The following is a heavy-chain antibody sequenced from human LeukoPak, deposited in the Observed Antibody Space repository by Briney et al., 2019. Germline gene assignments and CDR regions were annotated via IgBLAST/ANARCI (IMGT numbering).Heavy chain of an antibody. Sequence: SETLSLTCTVSGGSISGFYWTWIRQPAGKGLEWLGRIYSSGSTKYNPSLKSRVTMSIDTSKNQFSLRLSSVTAAGTAAYYCARVNYLGFGESDRSLDPWGQGTLVTVSS. CDR3: ARVNYLGFGESDRSLDP. D-gene: IGHD3-10*01. CDR2: IYSSGST. CDR1: GGSISGFY. J-gene: IGHJ5*02. V-gene: IGHV4-4*07.